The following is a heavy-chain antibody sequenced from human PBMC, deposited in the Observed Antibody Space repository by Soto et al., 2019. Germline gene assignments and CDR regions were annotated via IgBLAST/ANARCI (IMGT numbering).Heavy chain of an antibody. CDR3: ARTYDDSGPNSGGDGFDI. Sequence: QVQLQESGPGLVKPSETLSLTCTVSGGSVSTYYWSWIRQPPGKGLELIAYIYCSGSTSYNPSLKTRVVISLDTSKNQFSLKSRSVTTADTGVYYCARTYDDSGPNSGGDGFDIWGPGTMVTVSS. V-gene: IGHV4-59*02. J-gene: IGHJ3*02. D-gene: IGHD3-22*01. CDR1: GGSVSTYY. CDR2: IYCSGST.